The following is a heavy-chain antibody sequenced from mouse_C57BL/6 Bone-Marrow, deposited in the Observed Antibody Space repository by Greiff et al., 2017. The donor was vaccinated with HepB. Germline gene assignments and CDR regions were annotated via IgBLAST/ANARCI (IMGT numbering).Heavy chain of an antibody. D-gene: IGHD1-1*01. V-gene: IGHV1-82*01. J-gene: IGHJ3*01. Sequence: VQLQESGPELVKPGASVKISCKASGYAFSSSWMNWVKQRPGKGLEWIGRIYPGDGDTNYNGKFKGKATLTADKSSSTAYMQLSSLTSEDSAVYFCARETHYYGSMFAYCGQGTLVTVSA. CDR2: IYPGDGDT. CDR1: GYAFSSSW. CDR3: ARETHYYGSMFAY.